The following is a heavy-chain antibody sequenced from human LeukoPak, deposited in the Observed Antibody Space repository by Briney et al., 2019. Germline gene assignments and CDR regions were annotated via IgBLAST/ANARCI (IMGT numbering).Heavy chain of an antibody. D-gene: IGHD1-26*01. V-gene: IGHV3-7*01. Sequence: PGGSLRLSCEGSAFIFSGHWMNWVRQTPGKGLEWVASIKEDGSERQYVDSVKGRFSISRDNTKGSLFLQLNSLRAEDTAVYYCARKVRATVGWFDPWGQGTLVTVSS. CDR1: AFIFSGHW. J-gene: IGHJ5*02. CDR3: ARKVRATVGWFDP. CDR2: IKEDGSER.